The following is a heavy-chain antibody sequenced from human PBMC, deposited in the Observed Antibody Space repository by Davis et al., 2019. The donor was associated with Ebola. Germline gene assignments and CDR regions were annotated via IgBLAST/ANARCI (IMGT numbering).Heavy chain of an antibody. V-gene: IGHV3-66*01. D-gene: IGHD2/OR15-2a*01. CDR2: IYSGGST. Sequence: GGSLRLSCATSGFTVNSNYMNWVRQAPGKGLEWVSLIYSGGSTYYADSVKGRFTLSRDNSKNTLYLQMNGLRVEDTAIYYCAKDNRNIWSEVWGQGTMVTVSS. CDR1: GFTVNSNY. J-gene: IGHJ3*01. CDR3: AKDNRNIWSEV.